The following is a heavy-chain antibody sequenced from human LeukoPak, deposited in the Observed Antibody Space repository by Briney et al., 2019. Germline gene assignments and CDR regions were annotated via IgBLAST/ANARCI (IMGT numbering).Heavy chain of an antibody. V-gene: IGHV1-69*13. D-gene: IGHD4/OR15-4a*01. Sequence: AAVKVSCKTSAGIFSSYAISWVRHAPAPGIEWVGVIWPDCGHANYAEKVQGGVAITADDSTSTAYMELSSLRSNDTAVYYCAKNDYGAWRIDYWGQGTLVTVSS. CDR2: IWPDCGHA. J-gene: IGHJ4*02. CDR3: AKNDYGAWRIDY. CDR1: AGIFSSYA.